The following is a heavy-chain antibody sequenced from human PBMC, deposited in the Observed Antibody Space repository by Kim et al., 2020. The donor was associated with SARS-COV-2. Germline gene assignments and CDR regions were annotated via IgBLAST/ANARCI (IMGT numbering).Heavy chain of an antibody. CDR3: AKVGANLGKFDP. J-gene: IGHJ5*02. CDR2: VTGSGSGT. Sequence: GGSLRLSCAASGFTFSNYAMTWVRQAPGRGLEWVSVVTGSGSGTSYADSVKGRFTISRDNSKNMLYLQMDRLRDEDTAIYYCAKVGANLGKFDPWGQGTL. CDR1: GFTFSNYA. V-gene: IGHV3-23*05. D-gene: IGHD3-16*01.